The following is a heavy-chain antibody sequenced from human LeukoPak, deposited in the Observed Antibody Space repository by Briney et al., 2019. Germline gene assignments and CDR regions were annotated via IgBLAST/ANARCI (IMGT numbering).Heavy chain of an antibody. Sequence: PGGSLRLSCSASGFTFSNYAMHWVRQAPGKGLEYVSAISSNGANTYYADSVKGRVTISRDNSKNTLFLQLSSLRVEDTAVHYCVKRYCSGGSCYQFDYWGQGTLVIVSS. D-gene: IGHD2-15*01. V-gene: IGHV3-64D*09. CDR3: VKRYCSGGSCYQFDY. CDR1: GFTFSNYA. J-gene: IGHJ4*02. CDR2: ISSNGANT.